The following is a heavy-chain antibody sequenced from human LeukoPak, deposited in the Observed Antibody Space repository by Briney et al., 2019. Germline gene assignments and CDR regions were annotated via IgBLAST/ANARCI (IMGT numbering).Heavy chain of an antibody. D-gene: IGHD1-26*01. CDR3: AKSGSYSFFDY. CDR1: GFTFSIYW. Sequence: GSLRLSCAASGFTFSIYWMTWVRQAPGKGLEWVSAISAGVVSTYYADSVMGRFTISRDNSKNTLYLQVNSLRAEDTAVYYCAKSGSYSFFDYWGQGTLVTVSS. J-gene: IGHJ4*02. V-gene: IGHV3-23*01. CDR2: ISAGVVST.